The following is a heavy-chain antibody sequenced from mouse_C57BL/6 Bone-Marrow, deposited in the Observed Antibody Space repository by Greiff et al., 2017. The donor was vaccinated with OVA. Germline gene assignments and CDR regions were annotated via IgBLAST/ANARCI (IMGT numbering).Heavy chain of an antibody. CDR1: GYTFTDYY. V-gene: IGHV1-26*01. CDR2: INPNNGGT. Sequence: EVQLQQSGPELVKPGASVKISCKASGYTFTDYYMNWVKQSHGKSLEWIGDINPNNGGTSYTQKFKGKATVTVDKSSSTAYMELRSLTSEGSAVYYCAREDHYGSRNFDYWGQGTTLTVSS. J-gene: IGHJ2*01. D-gene: IGHD1-1*01. CDR3: AREDHYGSRNFDY.